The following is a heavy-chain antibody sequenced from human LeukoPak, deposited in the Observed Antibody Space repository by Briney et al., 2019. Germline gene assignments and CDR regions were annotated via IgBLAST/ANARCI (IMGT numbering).Heavy chain of an antibody. CDR1: GFTFSSYA. CDR2: ITGSGGTT. J-gene: IGHJ6*02. Sequence: GGSLRLSCAASGFTFSSYAMSWVRQAPGKGMEWVSAITGSGGTTYYADSVKGRFNITRENSKNTVYLQMNSLRADDTAVYYCAKDLPSVTTVGGTNYCGLDVWGQGTTVTVSS. D-gene: IGHD4-17*01. CDR3: AKDLPSVTTVGGTNYCGLDV. V-gene: IGHV3-23*01.